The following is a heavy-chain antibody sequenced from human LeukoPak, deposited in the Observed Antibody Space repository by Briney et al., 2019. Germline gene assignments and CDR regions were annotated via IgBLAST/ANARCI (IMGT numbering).Heavy chain of an antibody. CDR3: AALSSPVGATRWTVGTFDY. J-gene: IGHJ4*02. Sequence: SVKVSCKASGGTFSSYAISWVRQAPGQGLEWMGRIIPILGIANYAQKFQGRVTITADKSTSTAYMELSSLRSEDTAVYYCAALSSPVGATRWTVGTFDYWGQGTLVTVSS. CDR2: IIPILGIA. CDR1: GGTFSSYA. V-gene: IGHV1-69*04. D-gene: IGHD1-26*01.